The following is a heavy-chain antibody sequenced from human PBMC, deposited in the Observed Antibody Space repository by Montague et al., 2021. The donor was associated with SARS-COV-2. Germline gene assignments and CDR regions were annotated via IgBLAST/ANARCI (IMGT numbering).Heavy chain of an antibody. Sequence: TLSLTCAVSGGSISSGNSWCWIRQAPGKGLEWFGYIYQTGRAYYNPSLKSRVSTSIDKSKNQFSLYVTSVTAADTALYYCARGSGNFRIDNWGLGSLVTVSS. CDR3: ARGSGNFRIDN. CDR2: IYQTGRA. V-gene: IGHV4-30-2*01. J-gene: IGHJ4*02. D-gene: IGHD5-12*01. CDR1: GGSISSGNS.